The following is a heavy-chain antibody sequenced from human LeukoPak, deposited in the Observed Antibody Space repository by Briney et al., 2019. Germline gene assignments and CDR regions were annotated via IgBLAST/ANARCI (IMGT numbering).Heavy chain of an antibody. CDR3: VRDRAEGRAWVEFDP. Sequence: GGSLRLSCAASGFTVSSYGMSWVRQAPGKGPEWVSLVYSDGVTRYADSVQGRSTISRDNSKNTVYLQMNNLRVEDTAVYHCVRDRAEGRAWVEFDPWGQGILVTVSS. CDR2: VYSDGVT. CDR1: GFTVSSYG. V-gene: IGHV3-66*02. J-gene: IGHJ5*02.